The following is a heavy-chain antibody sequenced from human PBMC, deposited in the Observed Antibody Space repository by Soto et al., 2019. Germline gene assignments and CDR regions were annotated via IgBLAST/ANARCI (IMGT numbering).Heavy chain of an antibody. Sequence: GGSLRLSCAASGFTFSDHYMDWVRQAPGKGLEWVGRTRNKANSYTTEYAASVKGRFTISRDDSKNSLYLQMNSLKTEDTAVYYCAFKIAARRNWYFDLWGRGTLVT. J-gene: IGHJ2*01. CDR1: GFTFSDHY. CDR2: TRNKANSYTT. V-gene: IGHV3-72*01. D-gene: IGHD6-6*01. CDR3: AFKIAARRNWYFDL.